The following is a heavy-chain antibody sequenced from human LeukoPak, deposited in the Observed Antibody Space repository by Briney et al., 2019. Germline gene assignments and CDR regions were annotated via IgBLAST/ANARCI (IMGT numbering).Heavy chain of an antibody. Sequence: PGGSLRLSCAASGFTFSSYSMNWVRQAPGKGLEWVSSISSSSSYIYYADSVKGRFTISRDNAKNSLYLQMSSLRAEDTAVYYCARDRSSGRYSSSWYIDYWGQGTLVTVSS. V-gene: IGHV3-21*01. CDR3: ARDRSSGRYSSSWYIDY. D-gene: IGHD6-13*01. CDR1: GFTFSSYS. J-gene: IGHJ4*02. CDR2: ISSSSSYI.